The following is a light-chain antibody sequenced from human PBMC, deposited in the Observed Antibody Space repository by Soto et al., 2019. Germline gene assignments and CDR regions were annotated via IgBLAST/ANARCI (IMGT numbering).Light chain of an antibody. CDR1: QSVGSN. J-gene: IGKJ2*01. Sequence: EIVMTQSPVTLSVSPGERATLSCRASQSVGSNLDWYQQKPGPAPRLLLYGASTRATGIPGRFSGSGSGTEFTLTSTSLQSEDVAVYYCQHHNYWHSFGQGTKLEFK. CDR3: QHHNYWHS. V-gene: IGKV3-15*01. CDR2: GAS.